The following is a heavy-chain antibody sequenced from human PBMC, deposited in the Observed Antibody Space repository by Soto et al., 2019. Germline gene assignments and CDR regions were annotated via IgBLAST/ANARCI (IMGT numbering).Heavy chain of an antibody. D-gene: IGHD6-19*01. CDR2: ISAYNGNT. CDR1: GYTFTSYG. V-gene: IGHV1-18*01. J-gene: IGHJ3*02. Sequence: ASVKVSCKASGYTFTSYGISWVRKAPGQGLEWMGWISAYNGNTNYAQKLQGRVTMTTDTSTSTAYMELRSLRSDDTAVYYCARDYSSGWFDAFDIWGQGTMVTVSS. CDR3: ARDYSSGWFDAFDI.